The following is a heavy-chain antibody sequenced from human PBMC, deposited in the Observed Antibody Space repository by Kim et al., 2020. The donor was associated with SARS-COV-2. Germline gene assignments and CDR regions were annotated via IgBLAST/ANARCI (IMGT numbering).Heavy chain of an antibody. CDR1: RFTFSDFY. Sequence: GGSLRLSCAASRFTFSDFYMSWIRQAPGKGLEWISYISSSGSTIYYADSVKGRFTISRDNAKNSLYLQMSSLRAEDTAVYYCARATYLSSTWYANFDHWGQGTLVTVSS. D-gene: IGHD6-13*01. CDR3: ARATYLSSTWYANFDH. V-gene: IGHV3-11*01. CDR2: ISSSGSTI. J-gene: IGHJ4*02.